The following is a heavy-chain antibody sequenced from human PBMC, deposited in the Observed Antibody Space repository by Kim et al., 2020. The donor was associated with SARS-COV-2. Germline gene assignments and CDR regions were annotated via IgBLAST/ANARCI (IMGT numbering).Heavy chain of an antibody. CDR2: ISGSGGST. CDR1: GFTFSSYA. Sequence: GGSPRLSCAASGFTFSSYAMSWVRQAPGKGLEWVSAISGSGGSTYYADSVKGRFTISRDNSKNTLYLQMNSLRAEDTAVYYCAKDICSSTSCYGYYYYYGMDVWGQGTTVTVSS. J-gene: IGHJ6*02. D-gene: IGHD2-2*01. V-gene: IGHV3-23*01. CDR3: AKDICSSTSCYGYYYYYGMDV.